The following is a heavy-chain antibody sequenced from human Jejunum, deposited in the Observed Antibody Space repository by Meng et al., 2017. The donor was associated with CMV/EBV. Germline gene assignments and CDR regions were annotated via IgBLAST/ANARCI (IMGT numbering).Heavy chain of an antibody. Sequence: HLQRQDCAPGLVKPSEPLSLTFIVSGASISGSTYYWGWIRQPPGKGLEWIGNIYYSGSTYYTPSLKSRVSISVDTSTNQFSLRLSSMTAADTAVYYCARMTYSSSPVDWGQGTLVTVSS. V-gene: IGHV4-39*07. CDR1: GASISGSTYY. J-gene: IGHJ4*02. CDR2: IYYSGST. CDR3: ARMTYSSSPVD. D-gene: IGHD6-6*01.